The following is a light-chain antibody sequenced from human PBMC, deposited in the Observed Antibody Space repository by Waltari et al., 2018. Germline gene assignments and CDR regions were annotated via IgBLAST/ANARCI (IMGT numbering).Light chain of an antibody. CDR1: QRVRNF. V-gene: IGKV3-11*01. CDR2: DAS. J-gene: IGKJ4*01. CDR3: QQRNYWPLT. Sequence: EIVLTQSPATLSLSPGQRAPLSCRASQRVRNFLAWYQQRPGQSPRLLRYDASNRATGIPARFSGSGSGTDFTLTISSLEPEDVALYYCQQRNYWPLTFGGGTRVEI.